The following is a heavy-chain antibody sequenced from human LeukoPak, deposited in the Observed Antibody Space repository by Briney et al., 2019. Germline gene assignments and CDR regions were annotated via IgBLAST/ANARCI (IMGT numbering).Heavy chain of an antibody. CDR1: GYTFTGYY. CDR2: IDTYGRST. Sequence: RASVKVSCKASGYTFTGYYMHWVRQAPGQGLEWMGWIDTYGRSTHYAQNLQGRVTVTTDTSTTTVYLELRSLRSDDTAVYYCARPNTDAAGYYFDYWGQGTLVTVSS. J-gene: IGHJ4*02. CDR3: ARPNTDAAGYYFDY. V-gene: IGHV1-18*04. D-gene: IGHD6-13*01.